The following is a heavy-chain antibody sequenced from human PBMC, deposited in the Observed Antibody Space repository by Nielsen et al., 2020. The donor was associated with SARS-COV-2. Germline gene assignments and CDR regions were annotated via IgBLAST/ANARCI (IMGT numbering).Heavy chain of an antibody. CDR3: AKETRPRYCSSTSCYTKYYYAMDV. V-gene: IGHV3-23*01. D-gene: IGHD2-2*02. Sequence: WLRQPPGKGLEWVSAISGSGGSTYYADSVKGRFTISRDNSKNMFYLQMNSLRAEDTAVYYCAKETRPRYCSSTSCYTKYYYAMDVWGQGTTVTVSS. CDR2: ISGSGGST. J-gene: IGHJ6*02.